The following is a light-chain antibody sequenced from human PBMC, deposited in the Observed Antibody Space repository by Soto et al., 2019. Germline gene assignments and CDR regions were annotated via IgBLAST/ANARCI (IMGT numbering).Light chain of an antibody. J-gene: IGKJ2*01. Sequence: EIVLTQSPGTLSLSPGERATLSCRASQSVSSNYLAWYQQKPGQAPRVLIYGASSRATGIPDRFSGSGSGTDLTLTISRLEPEDFAVYYCQEYDNSPPYTFGQGTKLEIK. CDR3: QEYDNSPPYT. V-gene: IGKV3-20*01. CDR1: QSVSSNY. CDR2: GAS.